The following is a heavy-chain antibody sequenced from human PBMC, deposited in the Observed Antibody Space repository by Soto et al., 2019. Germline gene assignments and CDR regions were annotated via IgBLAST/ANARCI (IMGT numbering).Heavy chain of an antibody. V-gene: IGHV4-61*01. J-gene: IGHJ4*02. CDR3: ARGIQLWLRRNSGYYFDY. D-gene: IGHD5-18*01. CDR2: IYYSGST. Sequence: SETLSLSCTVSGGSVSSGSYYWSWIRQPPGKGLEWIGYIYYSGSTNYNPSLKSRVTISVDTSKNQFSLKLSSVTAADTAVYYCARGIQLWLRRNSGYYFDYWGQGTLVTVSS. CDR1: GGSVSSGSYY.